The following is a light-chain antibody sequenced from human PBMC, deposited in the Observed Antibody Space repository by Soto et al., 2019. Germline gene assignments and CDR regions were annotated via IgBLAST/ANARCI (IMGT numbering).Light chain of an antibody. V-gene: IGLV1-47*01. CDR1: SSNIGSNY. J-gene: IGLJ7*01. Sequence: QSVLTQPPSASGTPGQRVTISCSGSSSNIGSNYVYWYQQLPGTAPKLLIYRNNQRPSGVPDRFSGSKSGTSASLAISGLRSEDEDDYYCAAWDDSLSGSAVFGGGTQLTVL. CDR2: RNN. CDR3: AAWDDSLSGSAV.